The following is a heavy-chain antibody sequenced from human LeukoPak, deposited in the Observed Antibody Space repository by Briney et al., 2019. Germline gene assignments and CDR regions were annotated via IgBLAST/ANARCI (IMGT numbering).Heavy chain of an antibody. D-gene: IGHD3-10*02. V-gene: IGHV4-59*01. CDR3: ARAIVRGVELDY. J-gene: IGHJ4*02. CDR2: IYYSGNS. CDR1: GGSISSYD. Sequence: KPSETLSLTCTVSGGSISSYDWSWIRQPPGKGLEWIGNIYYSGNSNYNPSLKSRVTISVDTSKNQFSLSLTSVTAADTAVYFCARAIVRGVELDYWGQGILLTVSS.